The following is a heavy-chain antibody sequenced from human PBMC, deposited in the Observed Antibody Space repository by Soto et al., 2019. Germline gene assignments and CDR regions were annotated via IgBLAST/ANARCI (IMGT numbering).Heavy chain of an antibody. V-gene: IGHV3-21*06. Sequence: EVQLVESGGGLVKPGGSLRLSCTASGLIFSNYGMNWVRQAAGKRPEWVSSISSGGEYIDYADSVKGRLTISRDNANNILYLQLTSLGVEDTAVYYCATDGAAGADMGVWGQGTTVTVSS. J-gene: IGHJ6*02. CDR1: GLIFSNYG. CDR3: ATDGAAGADMGV. D-gene: IGHD6-13*01. CDR2: ISSGGEYI.